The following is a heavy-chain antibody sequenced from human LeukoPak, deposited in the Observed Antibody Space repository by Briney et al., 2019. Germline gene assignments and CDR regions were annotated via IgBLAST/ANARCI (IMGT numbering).Heavy chain of an antibody. CDR2: INHSGST. V-gene: IGHV4-34*01. J-gene: IGHJ4*02. CDR1: GGSFSGYY. Sequence: PSETLSLTCAVYGGSFSGYYWSWIRQPPGKGLEWIGEINHSGSTNYNPSLKSRVTISVDTSKNQFSLKLSSVTAAGTAVYYCARGPYYYDSSGYSNFDYRGKGTLVTVSS. CDR3: ARGPYYYDSSGYSNFDY. D-gene: IGHD3-22*01.